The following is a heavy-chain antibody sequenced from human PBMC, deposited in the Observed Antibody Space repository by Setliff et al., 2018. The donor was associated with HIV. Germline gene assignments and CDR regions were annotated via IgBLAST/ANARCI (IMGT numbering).Heavy chain of an antibody. J-gene: IGHJ4*02. CDR1: GYTFTTYG. CDR2: ILPMSGTT. V-gene: IGHV1-69*06. D-gene: IGHD1-1*01. CDR3: ANRLRGYNKWYYFDY. Sequence: ASVKVSCKPSGYTFTTYGLSWVRQAPGQGLEWMGGILPMSGTTKYAEKFQGRLTITSDKSTNSVYMEMTSLGAEDTAIYYCANRLRGYNKWYYFDYWGQGTLVTVSS.